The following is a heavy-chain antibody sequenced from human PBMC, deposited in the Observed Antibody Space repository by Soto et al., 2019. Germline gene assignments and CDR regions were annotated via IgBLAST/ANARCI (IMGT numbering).Heavy chain of an antibody. CDR2: IYHTGST. Sequence: PSENLSLTSGVSRDSISNDEYSLSWIRQPPGRGLEWLGYIYHTGSTYYIPSLESRLNMSLDRSKNHFSLRLTSVTAADTAVYYCARYFYDSRGYHKFIDFCGQG. CDR1: RDSISNDEYS. V-gene: IGHV4-30-2*01. J-gene: IGHJ4*02. CDR3: ARYFYDSRGYHKFIDF. D-gene: IGHD3-22*01.